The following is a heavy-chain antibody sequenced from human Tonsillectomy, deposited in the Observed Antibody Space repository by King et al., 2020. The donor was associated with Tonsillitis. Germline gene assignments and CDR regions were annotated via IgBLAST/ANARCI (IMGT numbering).Heavy chain of an antibody. CDR2: IFSNDEK. CDR1: GFSLSNARMG. Sequence: TLKESGPVLVKPTETLTLTCTVSGFSLSNARMGVSWIRQPPGKALEWLAHIFSNDEKSYSTSLKSRLTISKDTSKSQVVLTMTNMDPLDTATYYCARMWSYCSSTSCYGGWFDPWGQGTLVTVSS. J-gene: IGHJ5*02. CDR3: ARMWSYCSSTSCYGGWFDP. D-gene: IGHD2-2*01. V-gene: IGHV2-26*01.